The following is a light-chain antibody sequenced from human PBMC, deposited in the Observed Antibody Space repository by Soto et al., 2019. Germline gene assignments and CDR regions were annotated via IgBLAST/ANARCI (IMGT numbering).Light chain of an antibody. J-gene: IGLJ2*01. CDR1: SSDIGAYDY. CDR2: DVT. CDR3: NSYTTSSTRVV. V-gene: IGLV2-14*03. Sequence: QSALTQPASVSGSPGQSITISCTGTSSDIGAYDYVSWYQQHPGKAPKLMIYDVTNRPSGISSRFSGSKSGNTASLTISGFQAEDEADYYCNSYTTSSTRVVFGGGTKLAVL.